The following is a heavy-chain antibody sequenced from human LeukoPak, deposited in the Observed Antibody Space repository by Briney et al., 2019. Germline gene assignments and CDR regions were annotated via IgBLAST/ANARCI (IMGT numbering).Heavy chain of an antibody. Sequence: KSSETLSLTCSVSGTSIRSGSYYWLWIRQPPGRELEWIGSIYNSGDTYYNPSVESRVTLSLDKSKNQFSLELTAVTAEDTAVYYCTTVNYYYYGMDVWGQGTTVTVSS. V-gene: IGHV4-39*07. CDR3: TTVNYYYYGMDV. CDR2: IYNSGDT. J-gene: IGHJ6*02. CDR1: GTSIRSGSYY.